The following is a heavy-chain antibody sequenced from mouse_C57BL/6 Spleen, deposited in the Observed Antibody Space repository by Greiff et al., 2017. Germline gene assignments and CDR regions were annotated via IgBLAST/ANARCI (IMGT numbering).Heavy chain of an antibody. J-gene: IGHJ4*01. D-gene: IGHD2-2*01. V-gene: IGHV1-18*01. Sequence: VQLQQSGPELVKPGASVKIPCKASGYTFTDYNMDWVKQSHGKSLEWIGDINPNTGGTIYNQNFKGKATLTVDKSSSTAYMELRSLTSKDTAVYYWARSLWLRRDYYAMDYWGQGTSVTVSS. CDR2: INPNTGGT. CDR3: ARSLWLRRDYYAMDY. CDR1: GYTFTDYN.